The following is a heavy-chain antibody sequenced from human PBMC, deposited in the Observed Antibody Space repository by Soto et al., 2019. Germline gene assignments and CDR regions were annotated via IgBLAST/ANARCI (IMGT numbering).Heavy chain of an antibody. CDR1: GYTFTSYD. V-gene: IGHV1-8*01. J-gene: IGHJ6*02. CDR3: AGETTHNRSRGYTGYYYYYYGMDV. CDR2: MNPNSRNT. Sequence: ASVKVSCKASGYTFTSYDINWVRQATEQGPEWMGWMNPNSRNTGYAQKFQGRVRMTRNTSISTAYLELSSLRSEYRAVYYCAGETTHNRSRGYTGYYYYYYGMDVRRQGTTVTVAS. D-gene: IGHD6-13*01.